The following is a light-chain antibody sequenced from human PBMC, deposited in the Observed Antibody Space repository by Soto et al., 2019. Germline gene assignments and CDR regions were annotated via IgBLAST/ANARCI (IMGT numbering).Light chain of an antibody. V-gene: IGKV3-15*01. CDR2: GAS. Sequence: ELVMTQSPVTLSVSPGERATLSCRASQSVRRNLAWYQQKPGQAPRLLISGASTRATGIPARFSGSGSGTEFTLTISSLQSEDFAVYDCQQYDNWPPLTFGGGTKVDIK. J-gene: IGKJ4*01. CDR3: QQYDNWPPLT. CDR1: QSVRRN.